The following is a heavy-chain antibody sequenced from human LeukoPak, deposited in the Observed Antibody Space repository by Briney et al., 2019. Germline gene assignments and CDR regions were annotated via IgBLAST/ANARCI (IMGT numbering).Heavy chain of an antibody. CDR1: GFSFSTYS. J-gene: IGHJ4*02. V-gene: IGHV3-23*03. CDR3: SKDVVPDSGWDLDY. Sequence: GGSLRLSCTASGFSFSTYSMTWVRQGPGKGLEWVSSIYNSGSKTFYADSVKGRFTISRDNSKNTLYLQMHSLTAEDTAIYYCSKDVVPDSGWDLDYWGQGTLVTVSS. D-gene: IGHD6-19*01. CDR2: IYNSGSKT.